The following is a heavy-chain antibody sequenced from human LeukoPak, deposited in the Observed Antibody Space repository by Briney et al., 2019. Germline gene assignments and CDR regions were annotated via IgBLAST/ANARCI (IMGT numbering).Heavy chain of an antibody. Sequence: SETLSLTCTVSGYSISSGYYWGWIRQPPGKGLEWIGTIYHSGSTYYNPSLKSRVTISVDTSKNQFSLKLTSVTAADTAVYYCARAASGDDFWSGYYYYGMDVWGQGTTVTVSS. CDR1: GYSISSGYY. D-gene: IGHD3-3*01. CDR2: IYHSGST. V-gene: IGHV4-38-2*02. J-gene: IGHJ6*02. CDR3: ARAASGDDFWSGYYYYGMDV.